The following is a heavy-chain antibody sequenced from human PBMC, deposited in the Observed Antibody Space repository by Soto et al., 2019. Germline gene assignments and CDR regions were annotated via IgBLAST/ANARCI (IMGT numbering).Heavy chain of an antibody. V-gene: IGHV3-11*01. CDR3: ARGTSDDAFDF. CDR1: GFTFSDYY. J-gene: IGHJ3*01. D-gene: IGHD3-10*01. Sequence: GGSLRLSCAASGFTFSDYYMSWVRQAPGKGLEWVSYISSSGSTIYHADSVKGRFTISRDNAKNSLYLQMNSLRAEDTAVYYCARGTSDDAFDFWGQGTMVTVSS. CDR2: ISSSGSTI.